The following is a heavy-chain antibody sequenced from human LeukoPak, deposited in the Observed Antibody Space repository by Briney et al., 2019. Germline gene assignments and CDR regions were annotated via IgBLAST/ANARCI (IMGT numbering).Heavy chain of an antibody. J-gene: IGHJ4*02. D-gene: IGHD4-17*01. CDR3: AIFQGTYGDNDNDF. Sequence: GASVKVSCKASGGTFRSFAINWVRQAPGKGLEWMGGIIPMINTPKYAQRFQGRVSITADESTSTGYMEVSSLRPEDTAVYYCAIFQGTYGDNDNDFWGQGTLVTVSS. CDR1: GGTFRSFA. CDR2: IIPMINTP. V-gene: IGHV1-69*13.